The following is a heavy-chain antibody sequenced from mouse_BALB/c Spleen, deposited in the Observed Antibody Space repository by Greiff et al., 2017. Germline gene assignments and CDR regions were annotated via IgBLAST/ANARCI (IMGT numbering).Heavy chain of an antibody. CDR1: GYTFTSYW. CDR3: ARGVDY. J-gene: IGHJ2*01. V-gene: IGHV1-87*01. Sequence: VQLVESGAELARPGASVKLSCKASGYTFTSYWMQWVKQRPGQGLEWIGAIYPGDGDTRYTQKFKGKATLTADKSSSTAYMQLSSLASEDSAVYYCARGVDYWGQGTTLTVSS. CDR2: IYPGDGDT.